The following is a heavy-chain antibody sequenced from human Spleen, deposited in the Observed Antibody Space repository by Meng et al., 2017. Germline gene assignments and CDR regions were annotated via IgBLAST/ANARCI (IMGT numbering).Heavy chain of an antibody. CDR3: ARDEDISAAGKLFGDY. Sequence: VALVQSGAEVKKPGASVKVSCKPSGYNFPVYWLHWVRRAPGQGLEWMGRIDPKSGDTHYAQRFQGRVTMTGDTSISTAYMELSGLRSDDTAMYYCARDEDISAAGKLFGDYWGQGTLVTVSS. D-gene: IGHD6-13*01. CDR1: GYNFPVYW. V-gene: IGHV1-2*06. J-gene: IGHJ4*02. CDR2: IDPKSGDT.